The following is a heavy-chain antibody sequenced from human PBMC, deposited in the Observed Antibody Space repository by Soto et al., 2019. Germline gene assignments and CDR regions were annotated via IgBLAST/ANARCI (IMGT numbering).Heavy chain of an antibody. D-gene: IGHD2-2*01. CDR2: TYYRSKWYN. CDR1: GDSVPSNSAA. V-gene: IGHV6-1*01. CDR3: ARDRRIVVVPAATLGDYYGMDV. J-gene: IGHJ6*02. Sequence: SQTLSLTCAISGDSVPSNSAAWNWIRQSPSRGLEWLGRTYYRSKWYNDYAVSVKSRITINPDTSKNQFSLQLNSVTPEDTAVYYCARDRRIVVVPAATLGDYYGMDVWGQGTTVTVSS.